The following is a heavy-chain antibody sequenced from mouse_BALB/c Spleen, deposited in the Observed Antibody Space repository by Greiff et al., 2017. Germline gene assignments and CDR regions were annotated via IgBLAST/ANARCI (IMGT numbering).Heavy chain of an antibody. Sequence: QVQLQQPGAELVKPGASVKLSCKASGYTFTSYWMHWVKQRPGQGLEWIGEINPSNGRTNYNEKFKSKATLTVDKSSSTAYMQLSSLTSEDSAVYYCARKDGNWAMDYWGQGTSVTVSS. V-gene: IGHV1S81*02. D-gene: IGHD2-1*01. CDR2: INPSNGRT. J-gene: IGHJ4*01. CDR1: GYTFTSYW. CDR3: ARKDGNWAMDY.